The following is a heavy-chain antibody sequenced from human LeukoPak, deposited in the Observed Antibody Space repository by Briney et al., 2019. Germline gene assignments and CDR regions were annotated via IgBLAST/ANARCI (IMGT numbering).Heavy chain of an antibody. CDR2: INPNSGGT. D-gene: IGHD4-17*01. Sequence: ASVTVSCKASGYTFTGYYMHWVRQAPGQGLEWMGWINPNSGGTNYAQKFQGRVTMTRDTSISTAYMELSRLRSDDTAVYYCARDPATVTTYWFDPWGQGTLVTVSS. CDR1: GYTFTGYY. V-gene: IGHV1-2*02. CDR3: ARDPATVTTYWFDP. J-gene: IGHJ5*02.